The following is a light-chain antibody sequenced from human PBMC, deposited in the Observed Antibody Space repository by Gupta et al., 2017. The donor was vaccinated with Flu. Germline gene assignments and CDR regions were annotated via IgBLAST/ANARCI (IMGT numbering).Light chain of an antibody. V-gene: IGLV2-14*01. J-gene: IGLJ1*01. Sequence: ALTQPAFVSGSPGKSIHFSCHRTRSDIGSYNNVSWYQQHPGKAPNLMLYEIRNRPSGVSSRFSGSKSGNTASLTISRLQAEDEGDYFCSSYTSNSALYVFGTGTKVTVL. CDR2: EIR. CDR1: RSDIGSYNN. CDR3: SSYTSNSALYV.